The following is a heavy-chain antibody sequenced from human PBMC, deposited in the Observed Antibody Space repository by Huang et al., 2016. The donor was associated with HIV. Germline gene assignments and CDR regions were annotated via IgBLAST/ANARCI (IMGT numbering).Heavy chain of an antibody. J-gene: IGHJ2*01. CDR1: GFTFSNYP. D-gene: IGHD4-17*01. CDR3: ARDVLRGLGYFDV. Sequence: QVQLVESGGGVVQPGGSLRLACAAPGFTFSNYPMHWVRQAPGKGLEGVAVSSYDDGSTTYFADSVKGRFTISRDNSKNTVYLQMSSLRADDTAVFYCARDVLRGLGYFDVWGRGTLVTVSS. V-gene: IGHV3-30-3*01. CDR2: SSYDDGSTT.